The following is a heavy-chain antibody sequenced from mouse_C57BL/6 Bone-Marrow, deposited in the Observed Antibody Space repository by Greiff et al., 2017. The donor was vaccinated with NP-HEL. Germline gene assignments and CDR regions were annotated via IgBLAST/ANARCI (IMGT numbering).Heavy chain of an antibody. CDR1: GYTFTDHT. D-gene: IGHD2-5*01. Sequence: QVQLKESDAELVKPGASVKISCKVSGYTFTDHTIHWMKQRPEQGLEWIGYIYPRDGSTKYNEKFKGKATLTAAKSSSTAYMQLNSLTSEDSAVYFCVKAYYSNYRGFAYWGQGTLVTVSA. CDR3: VKAYYSNYRGFAY. J-gene: IGHJ3*01. CDR2: IYPRDGST. V-gene: IGHV1-78*01.